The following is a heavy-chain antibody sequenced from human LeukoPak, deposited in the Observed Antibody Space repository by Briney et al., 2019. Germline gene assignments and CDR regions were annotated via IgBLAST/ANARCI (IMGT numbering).Heavy chain of an antibody. CDR1: GFTFRSYW. Sequence: GGSLRLSCAVSGFTFRSYWMSWVRQAPGKGLEWVANIKQDGSEKYYVDFVKGRFTISRDNSKNSLYLQMNSLRTEDTALYYCAKDGYSSSSGWPFYYYYYYMDVWGKGTTVTVSS. CDR2: IKQDGSEK. J-gene: IGHJ6*03. CDR3: AKDGYSSSSGWPFYYYYYYMDV. D-gene: IGHD6-13*01. V-gene: IGHV3-7*03.